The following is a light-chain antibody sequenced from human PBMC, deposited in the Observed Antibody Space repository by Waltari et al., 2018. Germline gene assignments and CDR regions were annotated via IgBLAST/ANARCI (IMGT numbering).Light chain of an antibody. CDR3: QQYNNWPQIT. CDR1: QSIRSD. V-gene: IGKV3-15*01. CDR2: SVS. J-gene: IGKJ5*01. Sequence: EIVMTQFPATLSVSPGDSVTISCRASQSIRSDLAWYQQKPGQAPRLLIYSVSTRATGIPARFSGSGSETDFTFTISGLQSEDFADYYCQQYNNWPQITFGQGTRLEIK.